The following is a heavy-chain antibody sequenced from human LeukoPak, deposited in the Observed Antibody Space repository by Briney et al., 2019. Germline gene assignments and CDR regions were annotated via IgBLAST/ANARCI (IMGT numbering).Heavy chain of an antibody. Sequence: ASVKVSCKVSGYTLTELSMHWVRQAPGKGLEGMGGFDPEDGETIYAQKSQGRVTMTEDTSTDTAYMELSSLRSEDTAVYYGARAGTYWDYFDYWGQGTLVTVSS. CDR1: GYTLTELS. D-gene: IGHD1-26*01. V-gene: IGHV1-24*01. CDR2: FDPEDGET. CDR3: ARAGTYWDYFDY. J-gene: IGHJ4*02.